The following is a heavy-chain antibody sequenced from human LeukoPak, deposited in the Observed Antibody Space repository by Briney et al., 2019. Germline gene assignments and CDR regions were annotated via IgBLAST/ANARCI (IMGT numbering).Heavy chain of an antibody. V-gene: IGHV6-1*01. CDR3: ARERVQWLVPLYDS. CDR1: GDSVSSNSAA. D-gene: IGHD6-19*01. Sequence: SQTLSLTCAISGDSVSSNSAAWNWIRQSPSRGLEWLGRTYYRSKWYNDYAVSVKSRITINPDTSKNQFSLNLNSVTAADTAVYFCARERVQWLVPLYDSWGQGTLVTVSS. J-gene: IGHJ4*02. CDR2: TYYRSKWYN.